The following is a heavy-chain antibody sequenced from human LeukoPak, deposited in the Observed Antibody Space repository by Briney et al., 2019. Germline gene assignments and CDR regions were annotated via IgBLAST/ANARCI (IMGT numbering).Heavy chain of an antibody. V-gene: IGHV3-21*01. D-gene: IGHD1-26*01. CDR3: ARDLLGWELHYFDY. CDR1: GFSFSSYT. CDR2: ISISSSSI. Sequence: GGSLRLSCAASGFSFSSYTMNWVRQAPGKGLEWVSSISISSSSIYYADSVKGRFTISRDNAKNSLYLQMNSLRAEDTAVYYCARDLLGWELHYFDYWGQGTLVTVSS. J-gene: IGHJ4*02.